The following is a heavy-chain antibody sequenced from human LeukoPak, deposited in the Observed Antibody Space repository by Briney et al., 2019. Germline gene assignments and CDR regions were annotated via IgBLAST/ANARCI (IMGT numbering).Heavy chain of an antibody. Sequence: SETLSLTCTVSGGSISSYYWSWIRQPPGKGLEWIGYIYYSGSTNYNPSLKSRVTISVDTSKNPLSLKLSSVTAADTAVYYCARVPVAGRTFDYWGQGTLVTVSS. CDR3: ARVPVAGRTFDY. J-gene: IGHJ4*02. V-gene: IGHV4-59*01. D-gene: IGHD6-19*01. CDR1: GGSISSYY. CDR2: IYYSGST.